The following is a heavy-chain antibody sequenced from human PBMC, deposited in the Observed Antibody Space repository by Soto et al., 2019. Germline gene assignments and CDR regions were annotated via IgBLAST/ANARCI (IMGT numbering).Heavy chain of an antibody. CDR3: AATRGYFDWLFDY. CDR2: IYYSGST. CDR1: GCSISSSSYY. J-gene: IGHJ4*02. V-gene: IGHV4-39*01. D-gene: IGHD3-9*01. Sequence: SETLSLSCTVSGCSISSSSYYWGWIRQPPGKGLEWIGSIYYSGSTYYNPSLKSRVTISVDTSKNQFSLKLSSVTAADTAVYYCAATRGYFDWLFDYWGQGTLVTVSS.